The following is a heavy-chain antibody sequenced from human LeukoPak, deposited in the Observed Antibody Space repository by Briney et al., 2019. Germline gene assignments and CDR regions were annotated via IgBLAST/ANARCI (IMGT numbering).Heavy chain of an antibody. CDR3: ARSSPLLFVLPDP. CDR2: INPNSGGT. J-gene: IGHJ5*02. CDR1: GYTFTGYY. V-gene: IGHV1-2*06. D-gene: IGHD3-10*02. Sequence: GASVKVSCKASGYTFTGYYMHWVRQAPGQGVEWMGRINPNSGGTNYAQKFQGRGTMTRDTSITTAYMELSRLRSDDTAVYYCARSSPLLFVLPDPWGQGTLVTVSS.